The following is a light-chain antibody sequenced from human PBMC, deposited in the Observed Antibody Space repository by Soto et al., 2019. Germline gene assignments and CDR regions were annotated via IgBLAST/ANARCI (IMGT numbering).Light chain of an antibody. CDR3: QQYHNWPPQYT. Sequence: EIVMTQSPATLSVSPGERATLSCRASQTVSSNLAWYQQKPGQAPRLLIHGASTRASGVPTRFSGSESGTDFTLTISSLQSEDFAVYYCQQYHNWPPQYTFGQGTKLQIK. CDR1: QTVSSN. V-gene: IGKV3-15*01. CDR2: GAS. J-gene: IGKJ2*01.